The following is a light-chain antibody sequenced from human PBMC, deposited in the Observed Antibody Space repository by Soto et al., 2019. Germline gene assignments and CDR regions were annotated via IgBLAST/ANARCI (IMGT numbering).Light chain of an antibody. J-gene: IGKJ1*01. CDR3: QQYGSSQT. CDR2: GAS. Sequence: EIVLTQSPGTLSLSPGERATLSCRASQSVSSNHLTWYQQKPGQAPRLLIYGASSRATGIPDRFSGSGSGTDFTLTIIRLEPEDFAVYYCQQYGSSQTFGQGTKVDIK. V-gene: IGKV3-20*01. CDR1: QSVSSNH.